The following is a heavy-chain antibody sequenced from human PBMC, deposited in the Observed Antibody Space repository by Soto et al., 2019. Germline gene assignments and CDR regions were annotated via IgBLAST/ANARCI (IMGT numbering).Heavy chain of an antibody. D-gene: IGHD2-21*02. CDR2: AYHTGNT. V-gene: IGHV4-4*02. Sequence: QVQLQESGPGLVQPSETLSLTCAVSGDSISRSVWWTWVRQSPGKGLEWIGDAYHTGNTNYSPSLRARFTITVDKSKNLFSLFLNSATAADTAIYYCATFCTGDCDSISYAFSVWGHETMVTVSS. CDR1: GDSISRSVW. J-gene: IGHJ3*01. CDR3: ATFCTGDCDSISYAFSV.